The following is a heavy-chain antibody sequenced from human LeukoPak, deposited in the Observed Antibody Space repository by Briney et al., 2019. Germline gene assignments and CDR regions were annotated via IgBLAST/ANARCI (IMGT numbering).Heavy chain of an antibody. J-gene: IGHJ4*02. CDR2: IKQDGSEK. V-gene: IGHV3-7*04. D-gene: IGHD6-13*01. CDR3: ARVASAGGPRYYYDN. CDR1: GFTFSRYW. Sequence: GGSLRLSCAASGFTFSRYWMSWVRQAPGKGLEWVANIKQDGSEKYYVDSVRGRFTISRDNAENSLYLQMNSLRVEDTAVYYCARVASAGGPRYYYDNWGQGTLVTVSS.